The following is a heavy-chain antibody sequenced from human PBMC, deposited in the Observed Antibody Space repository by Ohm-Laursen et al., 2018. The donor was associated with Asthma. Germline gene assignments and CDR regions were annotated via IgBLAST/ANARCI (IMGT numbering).Heavy chain of an antibody. CDR1: GGSFSGYY. Sequence: SETLSLTCAVYGGSFSGYYWSWIRQPPGKGLEWIGEINHSGSTNYNPSLKSRVTISVGTSKNQFSLKLSSVTAADTAVYYCARGQRLYAYWGQGTLVTVSS. D-gene: IGHD3-16*01. CDR2: INHSGST. CDR3: ARGQRLYAY. J-gene: IGHJ4*02. V-gene: IGHV4-34*01.